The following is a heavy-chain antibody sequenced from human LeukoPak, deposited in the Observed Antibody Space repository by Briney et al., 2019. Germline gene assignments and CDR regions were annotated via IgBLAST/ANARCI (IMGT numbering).Heavy chain of an antibody. CDR1: GFTFSYHW. CDR2: IKNDGAVK. J-gene: IGHJ4*02. V-gene: IGHV3-7*03. CDR3: AKASDYDFWSGHFDY. Sequence: GGSLRLSCAASGFTFSYHWMTWVRQAPGKGLEWVANIKNDGAVKNYVDSVKGRFTISRDNSKNTLYLQMNSLRAEDTAVYYCAKASDYDFWSGHFDYWGQGTLVTVSS. D-gene: IGHD3-3*01.